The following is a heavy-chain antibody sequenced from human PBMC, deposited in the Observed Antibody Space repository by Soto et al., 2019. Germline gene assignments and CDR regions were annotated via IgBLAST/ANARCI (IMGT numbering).Heavy chain of an antibody. J-gene: IGHJ4*02. V-gene: IGHV1-69*06. CDR1: GGTFSSYA. CDR3: ARDPRTGTTHPSPIDY. Sequence: ASVKVSCKASGGTFSSYAISWVRQAPGQGLEWMGGIIPIFGTANYAQKFQGRVTITADKSTSTAYMELRSLRSDDTAVYYCARDPRTGTTHPSPIDYWGQGTLVTVSS. D-gene: IGHD1-1*01. CDR2: IIPIFGTA.